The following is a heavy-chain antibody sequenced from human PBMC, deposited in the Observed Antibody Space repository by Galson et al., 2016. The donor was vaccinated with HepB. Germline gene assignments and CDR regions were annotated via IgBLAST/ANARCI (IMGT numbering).Heavy chain of an antibody. J-gene: IGHJ5*02. V-gene: IGHV7-4-1*02. D-gene: IGHD3-10*01. Sequence: SVKVSCKASGYTFNSYAMNWVRQAPGQGLEWMGWINTNTGNPTYAQGFTGRFVFSLDTSVSTAYLQINSLKAEDTAVYYYAREGYYGSGSYYSNWFDPWGQGTLVTVSS. CDR3: AREGYYGSGSYYSNWFDP. CDR1: GYTFNSYA. CDR2: INTNTGNP.